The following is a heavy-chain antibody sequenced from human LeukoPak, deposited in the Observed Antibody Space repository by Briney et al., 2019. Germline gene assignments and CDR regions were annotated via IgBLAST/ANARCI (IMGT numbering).Heavy chain of an antibody. D-gene: IGHD3-22*01. CDR1: GGSISSYY. Sequence: SETLSLTCTVSGGSISSYYWSWIRQPPGKGLEWIGYIYYSGSTNCNPSLKSRVTISVDTSKNQFSLKLSSVTAADTAVYYCARVMGDYYDSSGYYRRSDVFDIWGQGTMLTVSS. CDR2: IYYSGST. J-gene: IGHJ3*02. CDR3: ARVMGDYYDSSGYYRRSDVFDI. V-gene: IGHV4-59*01.